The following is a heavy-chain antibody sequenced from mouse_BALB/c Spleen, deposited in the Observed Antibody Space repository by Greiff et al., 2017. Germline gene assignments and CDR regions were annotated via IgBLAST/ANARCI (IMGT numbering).Heavy chain of an antibody. V-gene: IGHV5-9-3*01. CDR1: GFTFSSYA. J-gene: IGHJ2*01. CDR3: ARLTGTPYYFDY. CDR2: ISSGGSYT. D-gene: IGHD4-1*01. Sequence: EVHLVESGGGLVKPGGSLKLSCAASGFTFSSYAMSWVRQTPEKRLEWVATISSGGSYTYYPDSVKGRFTISRDNAKNTLYLQMSSLRSEDTAMYYCARLTGTPYYFDYWGQGTTLTVSS.